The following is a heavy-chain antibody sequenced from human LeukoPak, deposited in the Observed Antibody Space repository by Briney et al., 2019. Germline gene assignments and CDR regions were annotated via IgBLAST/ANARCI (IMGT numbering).Heavy chain of an antibody. CDR3: ARDLGTHGGYVVP. D-gene: IGHD5-12*01. Sequence: PGRSLSLSCAASGFIFSSYEMNWVRQAPGKGPEWVSYISTSDSTMYYADSVKGRFTISRDNAKNSLYLQMDSLRVEDTGIYSCARDLGTHGGYVVPWRQGTLVTVSS. V-gene: IGHV3-48*03. CDR2: ISTSDSTM. J-gene: IGHJ5*02. CDR1: GFIFSSYE.